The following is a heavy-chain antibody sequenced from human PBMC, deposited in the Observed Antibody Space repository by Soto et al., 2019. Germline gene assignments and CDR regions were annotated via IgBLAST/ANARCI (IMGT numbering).Heavy chain of an antibody. CDR2: IWWDGSKK. D-gene: IGHD3-9*01. V-gene: IGHV3-33*01. Sequence: QVQLVESGGGVVQPERSLRLSCAASGFTFNIFGMHWVRQAPGKGLEWVAVIWWDGSKKYYADSVKGRFTISRDNSKNSLYLQMNNLRAEDTALYYCARSDYDIVTVSSLGYYDYWGQGTLVTVSS. CDR1: GFTFNIFG. CDR3: ARSDYDIVTVSSLGYYDY. J-gene: IGHJ4*02.